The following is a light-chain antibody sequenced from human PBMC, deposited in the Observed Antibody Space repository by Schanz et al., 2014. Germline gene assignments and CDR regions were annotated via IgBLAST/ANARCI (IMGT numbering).Light chain of an antibody. CDR2: KVS. V-gene: IGKV2-30*01. CDR1: QSLLDSDGDTY. Sequence: DVVMTQSPLSLPVTLGQSASISCRASQSLLDSDGDTYLTWFQQRPGQSPRRLIYKVSIRDSGVPDRFSGSGSGTDFTLKISRVEAEDVGIYYCMQGTHWPVTFGQGTKLEIK. CDR3: MQGTHWPVT. J-gene: IGKJ2*01.